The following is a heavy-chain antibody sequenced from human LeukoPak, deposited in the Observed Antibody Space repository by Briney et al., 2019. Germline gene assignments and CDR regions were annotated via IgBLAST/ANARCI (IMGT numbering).Heavy chain of an antibody. V-gene: IGHV4-39*07. CDR2: IYYSGST. CDR1: GGSISSSSYY. Sequence: SETLSLTCTVSGGSISSSSYYWGWIRQPPGKGLEWIGSIYYSGSTYYNPSLKSRVTISVDTSKNQFSLKLSSVTAADTAVYYCASTMVREETIDPWGQGTLVTVSS. J-gene: IGHJ5*02. CDR3: ASTMVREETIDP. D-gene: IGHD3-10*01.